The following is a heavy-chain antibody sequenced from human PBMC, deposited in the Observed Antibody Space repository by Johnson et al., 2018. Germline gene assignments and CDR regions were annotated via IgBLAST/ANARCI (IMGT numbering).Heavy chain of an antibody. J-gene: IGHJ6*03. D-gene: IGHD3-3*01. CDR1: GGSISSYY. CDR3: EKSLVQGRAIFGVATGYYMDV. CDR2: IRSKAYGGTT. Sequence: VQLQESGPGLVKPSETLSLTCTVSGGSISSYYWSWIRQPPGKGLEWVGFIRSKAYGGTTEYAASVKGRFTISRDNAKNTRYLQRNSRRAGDTAVYYCEKSLVQGRAIFGVATGYYMDVWGEGTTVTVSS. V-gene: IGHV3-71*01.